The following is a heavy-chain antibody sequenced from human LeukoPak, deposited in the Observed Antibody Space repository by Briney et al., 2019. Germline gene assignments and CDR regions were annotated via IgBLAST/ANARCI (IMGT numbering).Heavy chain of an antibody. CDR3: ARYYDSSGYPPESADY. J-gene: IGHJ4*02. CDR2: IKQDGSEK. V-gene: IGHV3-7*01. D-gene: IGHD3-22*01. CDR1: GFTFSNYW. Sequence: GGSLRLSCAASGFTFSNYWMSWVRQAPGKGLEWVANIKQDGSEKYYVDSVKGRFTISRDNAKNSLYLQMNSLRAEDTAVHYCARYYDSSGYPPESADYWGQGTLVTVSS.